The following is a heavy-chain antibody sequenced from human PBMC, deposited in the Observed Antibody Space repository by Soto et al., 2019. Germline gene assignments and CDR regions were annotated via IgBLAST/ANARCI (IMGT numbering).Heavy chain of an antibody. CDR2: IYSGGST. CDR1: GFTVSSNY. D-gene: IGHD3-10*01. Sequence: GESLKISCAASGFTVSSNYMSWVRQAPGKGLEWVSVIYSGGSTYYADSVKGRFTISRHNSKNTLYLQMNSLRAEDTAVYYCARVLWFGELPSYYYGMDVWGQGTTVTVSS. CDR3: ARVLWFGELPSYYYGMDV. J-gene: IGHJ6*02. V-gene: IGHV3-53*04.